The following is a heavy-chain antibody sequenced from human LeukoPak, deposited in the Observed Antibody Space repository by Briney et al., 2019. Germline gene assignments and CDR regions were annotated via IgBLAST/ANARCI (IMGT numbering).Heavy chain of an antibody. CDR3: ARHFAYSSSSYFDY. J-gene: IGHJ4*02. V-gene: IGHV4-59*08. CDR1: DGSISSYY. Sequence: SETLSLTCTVSDGSISSYYWSWIRQPPGKGLEWIGYMYDSGSTNYNPSLTSRVTISVDTSKNQLSLKLSSVTAADTAVYYCARHFAYSSSSYFDYWGQGSLVTVSS. D-gene: IGHD6-6*01. CDR2: MYDSGST.